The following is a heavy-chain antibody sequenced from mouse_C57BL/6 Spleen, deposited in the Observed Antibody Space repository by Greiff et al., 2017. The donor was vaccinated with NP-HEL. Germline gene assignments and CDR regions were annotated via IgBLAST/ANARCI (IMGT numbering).Heavy chain of an antibody. CDR2: ISSGSSTI. D-gene: IGHD2-1*01. Sequence: DVKLVESGGGLVKPGGSLKLSCAASGFTFSDYGMHWVRQAPEKGLEWVAYISSGSSTIYYADTVKGRFTISRDNAKNTLFLQMTSLRSEDTAMYYCARGGGHYFWYFDVWGTGTTVTVSS. V-gene: IGHV5-17*01. CDR3: ARGGGHYFWYFDV. CDR1: GFTFSDYG. J-gene: IGHJ1*03.